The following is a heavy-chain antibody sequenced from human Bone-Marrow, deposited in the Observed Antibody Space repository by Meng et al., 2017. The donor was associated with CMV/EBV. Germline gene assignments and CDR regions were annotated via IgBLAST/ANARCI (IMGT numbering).Heavy chain of an antibody. V-gene: IGHV3-23*03. CDR3: AKDEDSNYLAAALDH. Sequence: GGSLRLSCTASGFTFISYAMHWVRQAPGKGLEWVSVIHSGSTTYYADSVKGRFTISRDNSKNTLYLQMNSLRVEDTAIYYCAKDEDSNYLAAALDHWGQGTLVTVSS. D-gene: IGHD4-11*01. J-gene: IGHJ4*02. CDR1: GFTFISYA. CDR2: IHSGSTT.